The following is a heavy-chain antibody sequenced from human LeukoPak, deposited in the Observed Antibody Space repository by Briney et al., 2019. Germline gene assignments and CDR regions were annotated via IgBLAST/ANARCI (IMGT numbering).Heavy chain of an antibody. Sequence: GGSLRLSCAASGFTFNNYGMHWVGQAPGKGLEWVGRSKSKTDGGATDFAAPGKGRFTLPTKHPLHLQMNSLKTEDTALYYCPTGNAIPDPDSWGQGTLVTVSS. CDR3: PTGNAIPDPDS. V-gene: IGHV3-15*01. CDR2: SKSKTDGGAT. J-gene: IGHJ4*02. D-gene: IGHD2-8*01. CDR1: GFTFNNYG.